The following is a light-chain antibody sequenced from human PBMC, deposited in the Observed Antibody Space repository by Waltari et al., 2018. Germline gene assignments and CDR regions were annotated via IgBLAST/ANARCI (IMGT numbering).Light chain of an antibody. V-gene: IGKV3-20*01. Sequence: EIVLTQSPGTLSLSPGERATLPCRASQSIDSTYSAWYQQKPGQPPRLLIYGASNRATGISDRFSGSVSGTDFTLTISRLDPEDFAVYYCQYYDSSPLWTFGQGTKVEIK. CDR1: QSIDSTY. CDR2: GAS. J-gene: IGKJ1*01. CDR3: QYYDSSPLWT.